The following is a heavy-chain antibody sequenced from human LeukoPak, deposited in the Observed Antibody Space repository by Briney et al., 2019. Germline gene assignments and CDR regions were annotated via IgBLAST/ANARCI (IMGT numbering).Heavy chain of an antibody. J-gene: IGHJ4*02. V-gene: IGHV3-30*04. D-gene: IGHD2-2*01. CDR2: ISYDGSNK. Sequence: GRSLRLSCAASGFTFSSYAMHWVRQAPGKGLECVAVISYDGSNKYYADSVKGRFTISRDNSKNTLYLQMNSLRAEDTAVYYCARDSVLWSSTSCPDYWGQGTLVTVSS. CDR1: GFTFSSYA. CDR3: ARDSVLWSSTSCPDY.